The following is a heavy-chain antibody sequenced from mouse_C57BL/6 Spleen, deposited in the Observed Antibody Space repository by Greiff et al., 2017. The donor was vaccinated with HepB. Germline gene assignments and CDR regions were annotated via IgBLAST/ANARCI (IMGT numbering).Heavy chain of an antibody. CDR3: AREDTTEVARVTFDH. D-gene: IGHD1-1*01. J-gene: IGHJ2*01. V-gene: IGHV1-36*01. CDR2: VYPYNGGT. CDR1: GFTFTDYY. Sequence: VQLQQSGPVLVKPGPSVKISCKASGFTFTDYYMHWVKQSHGKSLEWIGLVYPYNGGTSYNQKFKGKATLTVDTSSSTAYMELNSLTSEDSAVYYCAREDTTEVARVTFDHWGQGTTPTVSS.